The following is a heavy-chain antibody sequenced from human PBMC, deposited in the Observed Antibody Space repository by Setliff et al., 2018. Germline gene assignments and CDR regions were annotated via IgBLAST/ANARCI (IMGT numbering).Heavy chain of an antibody. CDR3: ARVQWELYAFDI. CDR2: MNPTSGNT. CDR1: GYTFTSYD. J-gene: IGHJ3*02. Sequence: ASVKVSCKASGYTFTSYDINWVRQATGQGLEWMGWMNPTSGNTGYAQKFQGRVTMTRDTSINTVYMDLSGLTSDDTAIYYCARVQWELYAFDIWGQGTMVTVSS. D-gene: IGHD1-26*01. V-gene: IGHV1-8*01.